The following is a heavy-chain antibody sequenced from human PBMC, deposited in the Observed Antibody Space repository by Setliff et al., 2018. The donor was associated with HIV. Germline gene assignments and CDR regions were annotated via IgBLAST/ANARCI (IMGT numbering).Heavy chain of an antibody. D-gene: IGHD2-21*01. CDR3: ARVRYCGSPSCRKEFDF. V-gene: IGHV3-48*03. CDR2: IGSSGSAI. CDR1: GFTFSNYE. J-gene: IGHJ4*02. Sequence: PGGSLRLSCAASGFTFSNYEMNWVRQAPGKGLEWISYIGSSGSAIYYADSVKGRFTISRDNAKKSLYLQMNSLRVDDTAVYYCARVRYCGSPSCRKEFDFWGQGTLVTVSS.